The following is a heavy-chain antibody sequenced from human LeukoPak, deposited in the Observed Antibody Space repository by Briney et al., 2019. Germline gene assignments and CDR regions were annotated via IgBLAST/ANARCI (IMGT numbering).Heavy chain of an antibody. CDR2: INHSGST. CDR3: ARGRQYYDFWSGYYPLNNWFDP. V-gene: IGHV4-34*01. J-gene: IGHJ5*02. CDR1: GGSFSGYY. Sequence: SETLSLTCAVYGGSFSGYYWSWIRQPPGKGLERIGEINHSGSTNYNPSLKSRVTISVDTSKNQFSLKLSSVTAADTAVYYCARGRQYYDFWSGYYPLNNWFDPWGQGTLVTVSS. D-gene: IGHD3-3*01.